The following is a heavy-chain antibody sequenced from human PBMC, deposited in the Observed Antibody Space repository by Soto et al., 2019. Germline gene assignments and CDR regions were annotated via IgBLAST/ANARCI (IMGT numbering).Heavy chain of an antibody. CDR3: ASVDSSGYYYYFDY. Sequence: RLSCAASGFTFSSYSMNWVRQAPGKGLEWVSYISSSSSTIYYADSVKGRFTISRDNAKNSLYLQMNSLRDEDTAVYYCASVDSSGYYYYFDYWGQGTLVTVSS. D-gene: IGHD3-22*01. CDR2: ISSSSSTI. J-gene: IGHJ4*02. V-gene: IGHV3-48*02. CDR1: GFTFSSYS.